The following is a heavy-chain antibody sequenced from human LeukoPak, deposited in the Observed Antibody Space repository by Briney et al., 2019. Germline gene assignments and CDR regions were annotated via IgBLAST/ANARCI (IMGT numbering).Heavy chain of an antibody. CDR3: TRALKNLGNYYYYGMDV. D-gene: IGHD1-7*01. CDR2: IRSKAYGGTT. V-gene: IGHV3-49*04. J-gene: IGHJ6*04. Sequence: GRSLRLSRTASGFTLRDYAMSWVRQAPGKGLEGVGFIRSKAYGGTTEYAASVKGRFTISRDDSKSIAYLPMNSLKTDDTAVYYCTRALKNLGNYYYYGMDVWGKGTTVTVSS. CDR1: GFTLRDYA.